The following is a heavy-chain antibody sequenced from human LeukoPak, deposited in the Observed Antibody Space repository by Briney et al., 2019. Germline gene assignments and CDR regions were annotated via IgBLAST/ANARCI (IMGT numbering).Heavy chain of an antibody. CDR2: ISESGDKT. V-gene: IGHV3-23*01. CDR1: GFTFNLFA. CDR3: AKGAWFDN. J-gene: IGHJ4*02. Sequence: PGVSLRLSCAASGFTFNLFAMNWVRQAPGKGLEWVSLISESGDKTYYAGSVKGRFTISRGNSKSTLFLQMNSLRAEDTALYYCAKGAWFDNWGRGTLVTVSS.